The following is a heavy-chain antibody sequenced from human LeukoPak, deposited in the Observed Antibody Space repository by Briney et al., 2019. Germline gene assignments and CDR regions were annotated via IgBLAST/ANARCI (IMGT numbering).Heavy chain of an antibody. CDR3: ARALYSSGCYRSWFDP. Sequence: WETLSLTCAVYGGSFSGYYWSWIRQPPGKGLEWIGEINHSGSTNYNPSLKRRVTISVDTSKNPFSLKLSSVTAADTAVYYCARALYSSGCYRSWFDPWGQGTLVTVSS. CDR2: INHSGST. J-gene: IGHJ5*02. D-gene: IGHD6-19*01. V-gene: IGHV4-34*01. CDR1: GGSFSGYY.